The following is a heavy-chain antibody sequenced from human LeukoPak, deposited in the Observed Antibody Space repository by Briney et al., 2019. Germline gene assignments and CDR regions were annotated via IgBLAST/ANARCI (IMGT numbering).Heavy chain of an antibody. CDR1: GGSISSGSYY. CDR2: IYTSGST. D-gene: IGHD1-1*01. Sequence: SETLSLTCTVSGGSISSGSYYWSWIRQPAGKGLEWIGRIYTSGSTNYNPSLKSRVTISVDTSKNQFSLKLSSVTAADTAVYYCARTPTNWNPDYWSQGTLVTVSS. J-gene: IGHJ4*02. V-gene: IGHV4-61*02. CDR3: ARTPTNWNPDY.